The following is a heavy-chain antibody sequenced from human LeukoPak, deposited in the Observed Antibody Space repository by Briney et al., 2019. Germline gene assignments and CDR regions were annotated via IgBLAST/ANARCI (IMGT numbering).Heavy chain of an antibody. V-gene: IGHV3-7*01. Sequence: QPGGSLRLSCAASGFNFSSYWMSWVRQAPGKGLEWVANIKQDGSEKYYVDSVKGRFTISRDNAKNSLYLQMNSLRVEDTAVYYCAGGSGWLIDYWGQGTLVTVSS. J-gene: IGHJ4*02. D-gene: IGHD5-12*01. CDR2: IKQDGSEK. CDR1: GFNFSSYW. CDR3: AGGSGWLIDY.